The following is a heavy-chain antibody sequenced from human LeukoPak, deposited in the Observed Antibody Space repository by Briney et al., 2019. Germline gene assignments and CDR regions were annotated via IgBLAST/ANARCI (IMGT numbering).Heavy chain of an antibody. CDR1: GGSISSSSYY. J-gene: IGHJ4*02. D-gene: IGHD6-13*01. CDR2: IYYTGST. Sequence: SETLSLTCTVSGGSISSSSYYWSWIRQPPGKGLEWIGYIYYTGSTNYNPSLKSRVTISVDTSKNQFSLKLSSVTAADTAVYYCAYSSSWYYPGDYWGQGTLVTVSS. CDR3: AYSSSWYYPGDY. V-gene: IGHV4-61*01.